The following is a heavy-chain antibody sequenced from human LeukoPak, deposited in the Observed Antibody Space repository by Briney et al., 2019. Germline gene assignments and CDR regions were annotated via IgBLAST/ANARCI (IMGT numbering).Heavy chain of an antibody. V-gene: IGHV4-34*01. CDR2: INHSGST. D-gene: IGHD1-26*01. CDR3: ARGLVGATGYYFDY. Sequence: SETLPLTCAVYGGSFSGYYWSWIRQPPGKGLEWIGEINHSGSTNYNPSLKSRVTISVDTSKNQFSLKLSSVTAADTAVYYCARGLVGATGYYFDYWGQGTLVTVSS. J-gene: IGHJ4*02. CDR1: GGSFSGYY.